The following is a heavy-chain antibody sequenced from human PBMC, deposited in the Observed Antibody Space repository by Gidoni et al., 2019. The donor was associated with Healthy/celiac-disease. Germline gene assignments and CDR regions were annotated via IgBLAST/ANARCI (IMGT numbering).Heavy chain of an antibody. Sequence: QLQLQESVPGLVKPSETLSLTCTVSGGSISSSRYYWGWFRPPPGKGLEWIGSIYYSGSTYYNRSLKRRVTISVDTSKSQYSLKLSSVTAADTAVYYCGGFDYWGQGTLVTVSS. CDR1: GGSISSSRYY. J-gene: IGHJ4*02. CDR2: IYYSGST. V-gene: IGHV4-39*01. CDR3: GGFDY.